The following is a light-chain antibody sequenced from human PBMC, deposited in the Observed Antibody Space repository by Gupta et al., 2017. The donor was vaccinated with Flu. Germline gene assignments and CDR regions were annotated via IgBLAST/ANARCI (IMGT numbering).Light chain of an antibody. V-gene: IGKV1-39*01. CDR1: QSIRAY. Sequence: DIQMTQSPSSLSASVGDRVTITCRASQSIRAYLNWYQQKPGRAPTLLIYAATNLQSGVPSRFSGSGSGTDFSLTISSLQPEDFATYYCHQSYRAPQTFGRGTKLDIK. J-gene: IGKJ2*01. CDR2: AAT. CDR3: HQSYRAPQT.